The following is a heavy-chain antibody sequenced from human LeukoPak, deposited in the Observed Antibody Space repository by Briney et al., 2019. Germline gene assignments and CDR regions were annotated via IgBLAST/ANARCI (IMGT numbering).Heavy chain of an antibody. Sequence: GGSLRLSCTASGFTFGDYAMSWVRQAPGKGLEWVGFIRSKAYGGTTEYAASVKGRFTISRDDSKSIAYLQMNSLKTEDTAVYYCTREGEATVTEFDYWGQGTLVTVSS. CDR2: IRSKAYGGTT. J-gene: IGHJ4*02. V-gene: IGHV3-49*04. D-gene: IGHD4-17*01. CDR1: GFTFGDYA. CDR3: TREGEATVTEFDY.